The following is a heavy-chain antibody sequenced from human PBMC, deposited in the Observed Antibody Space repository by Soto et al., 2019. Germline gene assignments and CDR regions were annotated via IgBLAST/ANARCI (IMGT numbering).Heavy chain of an antibody. Sequence: ASVKVSCKVSGYTLTELSMHWVRQAPGKGLEWMGGFDPEDGETIYAQKFQGRVTMTEDTSTDTAYMELSSLRSEDTAVYYCATANPFYDILTGYYGLWFDPWGQGTLVPFSS. J-gene: IGHJ5*02. D-gene: IGHD3-9*01. CDR3: ATANPFYDILTGYYGLWFDP. CDR1: GYTLTELS. V-gene: IGHV1-24*01. CDR2: FDPEDGET.